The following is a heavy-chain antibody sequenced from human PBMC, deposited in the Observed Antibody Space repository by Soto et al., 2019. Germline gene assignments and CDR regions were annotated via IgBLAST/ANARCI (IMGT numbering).Heavy chain of an antibody. D-gene: IGHD5-12*01. V-gene: IGHV1-18*01. CDR2: ISVYNDKVRT. Sequence: QLLQSGTEVKKPGASVTVSCKTSGYSFTNYGISWVRQAPGQGLAWLGWISVYNDKVRTDFAQNRQDRVTLTADTSTTTAYSELRSLISAAAAKYYCARATSVGPSATALDYWGQGTLVTVSS. J-gene: IGHJ4*02. CDR1: GYSFTNYG. CDR3: ARATSVGPSATALDY.